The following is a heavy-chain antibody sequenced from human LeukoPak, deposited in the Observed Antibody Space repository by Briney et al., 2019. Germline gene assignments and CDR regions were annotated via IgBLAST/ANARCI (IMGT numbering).Heavy chain of an antibody. V-gene: IGHV1-46*01. D-gene: IGHD3-3*01. Sequence: GASVKVSCKASGYTFTSYYMHWVRQAPGQGLEWMGIINPSGGSTSYAQKFQGRVTMTRDTSTSTVYMELSSLRSEDTAVYYCARDRGEEIFGVVIDKYYFDCWGQGTLVTVSS. CDR3: ARDRGEEIFGVVIDKYYFDC. CDR1: GYTFTSYY. CDR2: INPSGGST. J-gene: IGHJ4*02.